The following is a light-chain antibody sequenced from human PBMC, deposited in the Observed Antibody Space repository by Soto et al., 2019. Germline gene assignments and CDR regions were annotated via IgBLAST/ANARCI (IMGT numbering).Light chain of an antibody. V-gene: IGLV2-11*01. J-gene: IGLJ1*01. CDR1: SSDVGGYNY. CDR2: DVS. Sequence: QSALTQPRSVSGSPGQSVTISCTGTSSDVGGYNYVSWYQQHPGKAPKLMIYDVSKRPSGVPDRFSGSKSGNTASLTISGLQAEDEADYYCCSYAGSYIHYVFGTGTKATVL. CDR3: CSYAGSYIHYV.